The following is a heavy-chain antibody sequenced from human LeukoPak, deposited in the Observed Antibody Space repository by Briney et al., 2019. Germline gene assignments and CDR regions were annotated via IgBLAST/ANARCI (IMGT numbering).Heavy chain of an antibody. Sequence: GASVKVSCKTSGYTFTGYYMHWVRQAPGQGLEWMGWINPNRGGTNYAQRFQGRVTMTRDTSISTAYMELSRLRSDDSAVYYCARYFYDSSGSSSDAYDIWGQGTMVTVSS. CDR1: GYTFTGYY. J-gene: IGHJ3*02. D-gene: IGHD3-22*01. V-gene: IGHV1-2*02. CDR2: INPNRGGT. CDR3: ARYFYDSSGSSSDAYDI.